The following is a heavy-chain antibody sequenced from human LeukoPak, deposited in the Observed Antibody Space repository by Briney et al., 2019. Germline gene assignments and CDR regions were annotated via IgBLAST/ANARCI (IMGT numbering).Heavy chain of an antibody. D-gene: IGHD1-26*01. J-gene: IGHJ4*02. CDR2: INHSGST. V-gene: IGHV4-34*01. CDR3: ARVSLGGLVGATWPFDY. CDR1: GGSFSGYY. Sequence: SSETLSLTCAVYGGSFSGYYWSWIRQPPGKGLEWIGEINHSGSTNYNPSLKSRVTISVDTSKNQFSLKLSSVTAADTAVYYCARVSLGGLVGATWPFDYWGQGTLVTVSS.